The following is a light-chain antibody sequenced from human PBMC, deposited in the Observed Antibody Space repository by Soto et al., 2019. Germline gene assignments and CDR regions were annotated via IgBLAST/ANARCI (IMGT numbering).Light chain of an antibody. CDR1: QDIYLY. Sequence: IQLTQSPSSLSASVGDRVTITCQASQDIYLYLNWYQQKPGKPPNLLIYDTSNLETGVPSRFSGSGSGTLFTLTIAGLQTEDFATYYCQQYGNLPPYTFGQGTKLEI. V-gene: IGKV1-33*01. CDR3: QQYGNLPPYT. CDR2: DTS. J-gene: IGKJ2*01.